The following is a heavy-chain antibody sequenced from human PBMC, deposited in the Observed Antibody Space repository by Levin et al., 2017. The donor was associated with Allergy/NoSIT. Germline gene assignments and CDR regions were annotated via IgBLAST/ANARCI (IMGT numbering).Heavy chain of an antibody. D-gene: IGHD3-22*01. J-gene: IGHJ4*02. CDR2: MNPNSGNT. CDR3: ATTYYYDSSGYYPFDY. CDR1: GYTFTSYD. V-gene: IGHV1-8*01. Sequence: GESLKISCKASGYTFTSYDINWVRQATGQGLEWMGWMNPNSGNTGYAQKFQGRVTMTRNTSISTAYMELSSLRSEDTAVYYCATTYYYDSSGYYPFDYWGQGTLVTVSS.